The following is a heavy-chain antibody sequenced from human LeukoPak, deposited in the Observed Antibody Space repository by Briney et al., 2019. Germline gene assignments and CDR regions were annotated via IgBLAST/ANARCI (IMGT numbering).Heavy chain of an antibody. CDR1: GYTFTSCD. Sequence: VASVKVSCKASGYTFTSCDINCVRQATGQGLEWMGWMNPNSGNTGYGQSFRGRITMTRDISIGTAYMELSNLTSEDTAIYYCTRGSSGRRDNWGQGTLVTVSA. CDR3: TRGSSGRRDN. J-gene: IGHJ4*02. CDR2: MNPNSGNT. V-gene: IGHV1-8*01. D-gene: IGHD6-19*01.